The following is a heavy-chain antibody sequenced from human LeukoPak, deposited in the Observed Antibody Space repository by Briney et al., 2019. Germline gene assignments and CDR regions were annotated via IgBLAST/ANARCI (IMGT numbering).Heavy chain of an antibody. CDR2: ISANNGDT. D-gene: IGHD4-11*01. CDR1: GYTFTSHG. V-gene: IGHV1-18*01. CDR3: ARDWPTVIADY. J-gene: IGHJ4*02. Sequence: ASVKVSCKTSGYTFTSHGISWVRQAPGQGLEWMGWISANNGDTNYSQRMQGRLTMTTDTSTSTAYMELRSLSSDDTAIYYCARDWPTVIADYWGQGTLVTVSS.